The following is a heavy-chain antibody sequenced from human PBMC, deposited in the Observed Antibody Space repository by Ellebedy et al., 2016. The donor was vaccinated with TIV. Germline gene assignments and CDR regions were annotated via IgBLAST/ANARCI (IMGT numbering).Heavy chain of an antibody. CDR2: IYSGGST. J-gene: IGHJ4*02. V-gene: IGHV3-66*04. CDR1: GFTVSSNY. D-gene: IGHD1-20*01. Sequence: GESLKISXAASGFTVSSNYMSWVRQAPGKGLEWVSVIYSGGSTYYADSVKGRFTISRDNSKNTLYLQMNSLRAEDTAVYYCAKRVSMTITGWLRFDYWGQGTLVTVSS. CDR3: AKRVSMTITGWLRFDY.